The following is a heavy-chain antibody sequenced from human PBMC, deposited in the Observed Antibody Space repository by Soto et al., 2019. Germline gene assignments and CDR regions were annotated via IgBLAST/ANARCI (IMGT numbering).Heavy chain of an antibody. CDR3: TTDLFERHYYGSGSYYQPNWFDP. D-gene: IGHD3-10*01. CDR1: GFTFSNAW. Sequence: GGSLRLSCAASGFTFSNAWMNWVRQAPGKGLEWVGRIKSKTDGGTTDYAAPVKGRFTISRDDSKNTLYLQMNSLKTEDTAVYYCTTDLFERHYYGSGSYYQPNWFDPWGQGTLVTVSS. CDR2: IKSKTDGGTT. J-gene: IGHJ5*02. V-gene: IGHV3-15*07.